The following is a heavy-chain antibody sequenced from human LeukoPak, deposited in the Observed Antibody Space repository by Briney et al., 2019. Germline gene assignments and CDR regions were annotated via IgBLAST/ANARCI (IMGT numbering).Heavy chain of an antibody. CDR3: AKDRGYWPNGNWFDP. CDR1: GFTFSSYA. Sequence: GGSLRLSCAASGFTFSSYAMSWVRQAPGKGLEWVSAISGSGGSTYYADSVKGRFTISRDNSKNTLYLQMNSLRAEDTAVYYCAKDRGYWPNGNWFDPWGQGTLVTASS. CDR2: ISGSGGST. D-gene: IGHD3-22*01. J-gene: IGHJ5*02. V-gene: IGHV3-23*01.